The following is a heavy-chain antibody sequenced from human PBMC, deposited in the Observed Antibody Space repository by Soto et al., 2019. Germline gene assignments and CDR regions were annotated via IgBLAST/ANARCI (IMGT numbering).Heavy chain of an antibody. Sequence: GGSLRLSCGASGFTFSTYWMSWVRQAPGKGLEWVAVISYDGTEKYHADSVKGRFTISRDNSKNTLYLQVNSLRAEDTAVYYCARKPETGTTVPFDYWGQGTLVTVSS. J-gene: IGHJ4*02. D-gene: IGHD1-1*01. CDR1: GFTFSTYW. V-gene: IGHV3-30*03. CDR2: ISYDGTEK. CDR3: ARKPETGTTVPFDY.